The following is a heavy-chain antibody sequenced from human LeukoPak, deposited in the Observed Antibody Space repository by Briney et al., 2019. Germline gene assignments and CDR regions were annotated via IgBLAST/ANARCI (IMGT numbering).Heavy chain of an antibody. CDR3: ARDGIVGARVEADYFDY. CDR2: ISYDGSNK. D-gene: IGHD1-26*01. Sequence: GGSLRLSCAASGFTFSSYAMHWVRQAPGKGLEWVAVISYDGSNKYYADSVKGRFTISRDNSKNTLYLQMNSLRAEDTALYYCARDGIVGARVEADYFDYWGQGTLVTVSS. V-gene: IGHV3-30*04. CDR1: GFTFSSYA. J-gene: IGHJ4*02.